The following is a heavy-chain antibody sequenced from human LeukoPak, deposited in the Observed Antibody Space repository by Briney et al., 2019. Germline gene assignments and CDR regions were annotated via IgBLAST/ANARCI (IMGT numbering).Heavy chain of an antibody. V-gene: IGHV3-23*01. CDR1: GFTFSIFA. Sequence: PGGSLRLSCAASGFTFSIFAMSWVRQPPGKGLEWVSTITGSSGNRDYADSVKGRFTISRDNSKNTLYLQINSLRAEDTAVYYCAKNRPGIGIYFDSWGQGALVTVSS. D-gene: IGHD3-10*01. CDR2: ITGSSGNR. CDR3: AKNRPGIGIYFDS. J-gene: IGHJ4*02.